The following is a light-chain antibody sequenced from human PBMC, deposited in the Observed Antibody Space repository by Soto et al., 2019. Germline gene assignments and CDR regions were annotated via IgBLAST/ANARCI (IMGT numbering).Light chain of an antibody. J-gene: IGKJ1*01. CDR2: DAS. CDR3: QQRRNLPT. Sequence: EIVLTQSPATLSLSPGERATLSCRASQSVSSYLAWYQQKPGQAPRLLIYDASNRATGIPARFSGSGSGTDFPLTMSSLEPEDFAVYYCQQRRNLPTFGQGTKVEIK. V-gene: IGKV3-11*01. CDR1: QSVSSY.